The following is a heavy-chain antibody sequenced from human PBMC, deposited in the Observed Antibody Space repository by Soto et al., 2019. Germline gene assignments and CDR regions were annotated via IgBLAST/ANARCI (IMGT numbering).Heavy chain of an antibody. CDR1: GYSFTSYW. D-gene: IGHD3-22*01. CDR2: IYPGDSDT. CDR3: ARQGSEYYYDSSGYYLYYLDD. V-gene: IGHV5-51*01. Sequence: GESLKISCKGSGYSFTSYWIGWVRQMPGKGLEWMGIIYPGDSDTRYSPSFQGQVTISADKSISTAYLQWSSLKASDTAMYYCARQGSEYYYDSSGYYLYYLDDWGQGTLVTVSS. J-gene: IGHJ4*02.